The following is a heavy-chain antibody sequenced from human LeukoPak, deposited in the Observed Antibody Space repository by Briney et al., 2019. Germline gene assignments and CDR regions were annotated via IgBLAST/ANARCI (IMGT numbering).Heavy chain of an antibody. Sequence: ASVKVSCKASGYTFTSYYMHWVRQAPGQGLEWMGWINPNSGGTNYAQKFQGRVTMTRDTSISTAYMELSRLRSDDTAVYYCAISSSWYTPCWFDPWGQGTLVTVSS. J-gene: IGHJ5*02. CDR3: AISSSWYTPCWFDP. V-gene: IGHV1-2*02. CDR1: GYTFTSYY. CDR2: INPNSGGT. D-gene: IGHD6-13*01.